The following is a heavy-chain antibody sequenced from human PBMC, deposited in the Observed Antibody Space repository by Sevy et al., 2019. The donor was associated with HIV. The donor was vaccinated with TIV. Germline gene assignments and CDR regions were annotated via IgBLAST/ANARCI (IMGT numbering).Heavy chain of an antibody. V-gene: IGHV1-2*02. CDR3: ARGGSDGNY. CDR1: GYIFSDYW. CDR2: INPASGAT. Sequence: ASVKVSCKASGYIFSDYWIYWVRQAPGQGFEWMWWINPASGATVSGQKFQGRVAMTSDTSINTAYMELYRLTSDDTAVYYCARGGSDGNYWGQGSLVTVSS. D-gene: IGHD5-12*01. J-gene: IGHJ4*02.